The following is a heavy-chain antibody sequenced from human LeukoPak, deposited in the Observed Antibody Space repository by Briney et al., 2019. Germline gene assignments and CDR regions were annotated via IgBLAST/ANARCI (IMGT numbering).Heavy chain of an antibody. Sequence: GGSLRLSCAGTGFSVSTNYMSWVRQAPGKGLQWVSVMYTLGNTYYADSVKGRFTISRDNFKNTLYLQMNSLRAEDTAMYYCAGYGGRYPYFMDVWGKGTTVTISS. CDR2: MYTLGNT. V-gene: IGHV3-66*01. CDR1: GFSVSTNY. J-gene: IGHJ6*03. D-gene: IGHD1-26*01. CDR3: AGYGGRYPYFMDV.